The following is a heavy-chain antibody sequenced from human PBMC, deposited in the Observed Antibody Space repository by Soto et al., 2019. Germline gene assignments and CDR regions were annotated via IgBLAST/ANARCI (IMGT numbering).Heavy chain of an antibody. Sequence: ASVKVSCKASGYTFTSYAMHWVRQAPGQRLEWMGWINAGDGNTKYSQKFQGRVTITKDTSTDTAYMELSSLRSEDTAVYYCATEANHYYYGSGSFRYYYYYMDVWGKGTTVTVSS. J-gene: IGHJ6*03. CDR1: GYTFTSYA. D-gene: IGHD3-10*01. CDR2: INAGDGNT. V-gene: IGHV1-3*01. CDR3: ATEANHYYYGSGSFRYYYYYMDV.